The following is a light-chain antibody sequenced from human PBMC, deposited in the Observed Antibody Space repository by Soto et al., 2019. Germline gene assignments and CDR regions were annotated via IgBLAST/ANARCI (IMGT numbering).Light chain of an antibody. CDR2: DTS. J-gene: IGKJ1*01. CDR3: HQYNSYTWT. Sequence: DIQMTQSPSTPSASVGDRVTIPCRASQSVSDWLAWYQQKPGNPPKLLIYDTSRLESAVPSRVSASGSGTEFTLTISGLQPDDFETYYCHQYNSYTWTSGQGTKVDIK. CDR1: QSVSDW. V-gene: IGKV1-5*01.